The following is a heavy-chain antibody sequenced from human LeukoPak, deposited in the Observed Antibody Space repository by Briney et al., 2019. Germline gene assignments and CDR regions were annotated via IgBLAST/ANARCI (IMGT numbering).Heavy chain of an antibody. V-gene: IGHV6-1*01. CDR1: GDSVSSDITA. Sequence: SQTLSLTCAISGDSVSSDITAWSWIRQSPSRGLEWLGRTYYRSKWYHDYSAAVKSRITVSPDTSKNQFSLQLSSMTPGDTAVYYCATALAGTEGWFTSWGQGSLVTVSS. J-gene: IGHJ5*02. CDR3: ATALAGTEGWFTS. D-gene: IGHD1-1*01. CDR2: TYYRSKWYH.